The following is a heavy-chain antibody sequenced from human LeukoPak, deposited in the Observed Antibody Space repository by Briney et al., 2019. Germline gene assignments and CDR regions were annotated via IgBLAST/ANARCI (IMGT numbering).Heavy chain of an antibody. CDR1: GFTFSSYA. CDR2: ISWNSGSI. J-gene: IGHJ5*02. Sequence: GGSLRLSCAASGFTFSSYAMHWVRQAPGKGLEWVSGISWNSGSIGYADSVKGRFTIFRDNAKNSLYLQMNSLRAEDTALYYCAKANVYDFPKGNWFDPWGQGTLVTVSS. V-gene: IGHV3-9*01. CDR3: AKANVYDFPKGNWFDP. D-gene: IGHD3-3*01.